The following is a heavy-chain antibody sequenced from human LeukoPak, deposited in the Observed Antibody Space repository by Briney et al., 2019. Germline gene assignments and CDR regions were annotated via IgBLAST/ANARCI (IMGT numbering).Heavy chain of an antibody. D-gene: IGHD4-11*01. Sequence: PGGSLRLSCAASGLTFSHYWMSWVRQAPGKGLEWVANINQDGSEKFYVDSVKGRFTISRDNAKNSLYLQMNSLRAEDTAVYYCAKDAQRGFDYSNSLEHWGQGSLVIVSS. V-gene: IGHV3-7*04. J-gene: IGHJ5*02. CDR3: AKDAQRGFDYSNSLEH. CDR1: GLTFSHYW. CDR2: INQDGSEK.